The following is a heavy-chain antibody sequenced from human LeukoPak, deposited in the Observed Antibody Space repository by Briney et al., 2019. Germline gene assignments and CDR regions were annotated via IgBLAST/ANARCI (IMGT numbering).Heavy chain of an antibody. D-gene: IGHD3-10*01. CDR3: ARGMAGELLTDIDY. J-gene: IGHJ4*02. CDR2: MNPNSGNT. Sequence: ASVKVSCKASGYTFTSYDIDWVRQATGPGLEWMGWMNPNSGNTGYAQKFQGRVTMTRNTSISTAYMELSSLRSEDTAVYYCARGMAGELLTDIDYWGQGTLVTASS. V-gene: IGHV1-8*01. CDR1: GYTFTSYD.